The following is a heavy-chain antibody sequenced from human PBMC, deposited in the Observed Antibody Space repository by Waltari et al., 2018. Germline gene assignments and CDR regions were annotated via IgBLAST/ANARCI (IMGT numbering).Heavy chain of an antibody. D-gene: IGHD4-4*01. CDR3: VRGPSVDYSNPVPFDL. CDR1: GFDSSNHW. V-gene: IGHV3-74*01. J-gene: IGHJ4*02. CDR2: SKLWATF. Sequence: EVRLVESGGGLVQPGETLTLSCAASGFDSSNHWMSWVRQFPGKGPMWVSRSKLWATFGYVDSVRGRFTIIRDSSTNTLSRQMRSLIVEDTALYYWVRGPSVDYSNPVPFDLCGQGTLVTVSS.